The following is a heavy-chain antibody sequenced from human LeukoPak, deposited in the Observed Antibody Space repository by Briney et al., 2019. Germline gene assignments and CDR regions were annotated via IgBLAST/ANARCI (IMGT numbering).Heavy chain of an antibody. CDR2: INPSGGST. V-gene: IGHV1-46*01. CDR3: ARGFSKEQTEFDY. CDR1: GYTFASYY. D-gene: IGHD1-14*01. J-gene: IGHJ4*02. Sequence: GASVKVSCKASGYTFASYYMHWVRQAPGQGLEWMGIINPSGGSTSYAQKFQGRVTMTRDMSTSTVYVELSSLRSEDTAVYYCARGFSKEQTEFDYWGQGTLVTVSS.